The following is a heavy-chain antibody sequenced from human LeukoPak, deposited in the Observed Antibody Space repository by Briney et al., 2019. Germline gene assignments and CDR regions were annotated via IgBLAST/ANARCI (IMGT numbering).Heavy chain of an antibody. J-gene: IGHJ4*02. CDR2: IYYSGST. V-gene: IGHV4-31*03. CDR1: GGSISSGGYY. Sequence: SETLSLTCTVSGGSISSGGYYWSWIRQHPGKGLEWIGYIYYSGSTYYNPSLKSRVTISVDTSKNQFSLKLSSVTAADTAVHYCARVDGIEWLRSFDNWGQGTLVTVSS. CDR3: ARVDGIEWLRSFDN. D-gene: IGHD5-12*01.